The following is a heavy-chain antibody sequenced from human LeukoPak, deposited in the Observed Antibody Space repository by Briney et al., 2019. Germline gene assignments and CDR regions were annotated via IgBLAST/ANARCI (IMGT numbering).Heavy chain of an antibody. J-gene: IGHJ4*02. V-gene: IGHV1-2*02. CDR3: ARDGEYGTGSYYRGCFDY. CDR1: GYSFTAFY. CDR2: IHPRSGET. D-gene: IGHD3-10*01. Sequence: ASVKVSCKASGYSFTAFYIHWVRQAPGQGLEWMGWIHPRSGETNYAYKFRGRGTMTRDTSIRTTYMDLGSLGSDDTAVYYCARDGEYGTGSYYRGCFDYWGQGTLVTVSS.